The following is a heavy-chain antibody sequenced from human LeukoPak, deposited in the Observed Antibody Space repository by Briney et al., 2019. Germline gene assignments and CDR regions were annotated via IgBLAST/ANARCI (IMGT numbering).Heavy chain of an antibody. Sequence: GGSLRLSCAASGFTFSSYGMNWVRQAPGKGLEWVSSISSSSSYIYYADSVKGRFTISRDNAKNSLYLQMNSLRAEDTAVYYCARDASMIERFDYWGQGTLVTVSS. CDR1: GFTFSSYG. V-gene: IGHV3-21*01. CDR3: ARDASMIERFDY. CDR2: ISSSSSYI. D-gene: IGHD2-21*01. J-gene: IGHJ4*02.